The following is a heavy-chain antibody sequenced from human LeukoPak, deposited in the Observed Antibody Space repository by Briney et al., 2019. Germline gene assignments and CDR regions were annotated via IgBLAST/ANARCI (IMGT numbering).Heavy chain of an antibody. V-gene: IGHV1-69*06. Sequence: ASVKVSCKASGGTFSSYAISWVRQAPGQGLEWMGGIIPIFGTANYAQKFQGRVTITADKSTSTAYMELSSLRSEDTAVYYCARAASGGGYDFLYYYYYYMDVWGKGTTVTVSS. CDR1: GGTFSSYA. CDR3: ARAASGGGYDFLYYYYYYMDV. J-gene: IGHJ6*03. D-gene: IGHD5-12*01. CDR2: IIPIFGTA.